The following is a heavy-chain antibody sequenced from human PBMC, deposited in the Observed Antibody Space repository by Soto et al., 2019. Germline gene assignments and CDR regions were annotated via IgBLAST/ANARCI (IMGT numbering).Heavy chain of an antibody. CDR3: ARCIQGDYYYGMDV. CDR1: GYTFYSHS. D-gene: IGHD5-18*01. Sequence: QAQLVQSGAEVKKPGASVKVSCKASGYTFYSHSISWVRQAPGQGLEWMGRINGDYGNTQYAQKFRGRVTMTTDTSTTTVYMELTNLRSDDTAVYYCARCIQGDYYYGMDVWGQGTTFIVSS. J-gene: IGHJ6*02. V-gene: IGHV1-18*01. CDR2: INGDYGNT.